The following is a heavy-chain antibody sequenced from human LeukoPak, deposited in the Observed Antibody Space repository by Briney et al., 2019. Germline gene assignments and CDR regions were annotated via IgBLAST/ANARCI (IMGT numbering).Heavy chain of an antibody. V-gene: IGHV3-48*03. CDR1: RFTFSQYE. CDR2: ISTGGGTI. Sequence: GGSLRLSCAASRFTFSQYEMNWVRQAPGRGLEWVSYISTGGGTIYYADSVTGRFTISRDNSKNTLYLQMNSLRAEDTAVYYCAKIDRGWYDYYYYGMDVWGQGTTVTVSS. CDR3: AKIDRGWYDYYYYGMDV. J-gene: IGHJ6*02. D-gene: IGHD6-19*01.